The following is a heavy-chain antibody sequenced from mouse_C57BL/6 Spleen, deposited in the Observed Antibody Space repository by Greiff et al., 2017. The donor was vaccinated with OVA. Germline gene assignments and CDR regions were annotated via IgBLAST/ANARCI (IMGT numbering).Heavy chain of an antibody. D-gene: IGHD1-1*01. CDR2: IYPGDGDT. CDR1: GYAFSSSW. J-gene: IGHJ2*01. Sequence: VQLQQSGPELVKPGASVKISCKASGYAFSSSWMNWVKQRPGTGLEWIGRIYPGDGDTNYNGKFKGKATLTADKSSSTAYMQLSSLTSEDSAVYFCARVSLTVVATDYWGQGTTLTVSS. CDR3: ARVSLTVVATDY. V-gene: IGHV1-82*01.